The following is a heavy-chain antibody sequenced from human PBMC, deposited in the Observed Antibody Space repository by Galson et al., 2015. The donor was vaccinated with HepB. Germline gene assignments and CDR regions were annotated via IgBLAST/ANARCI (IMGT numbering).Heavy chain of an antibody. D-gene: IGHD3-10*01. J-gene: IGHJ3*02. CDR1: GYIFYNNW. Sequence: SLRLSCAASGYIFYNNWMDWVRQAPGKGLEWVANINDDGSQKYYGDSVKGRFTISRDNARNSVYLQMSSLRVEDTAVYYCARDVAIQGVSAFDMWGQGTLVTVSS. CDR2: INDDGSQK. CDR3: ARDVAIQGVSAFDM. V-gene: IGHV3-7*01.